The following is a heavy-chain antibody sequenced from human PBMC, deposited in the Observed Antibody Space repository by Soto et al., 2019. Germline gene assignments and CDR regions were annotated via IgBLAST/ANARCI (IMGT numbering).Heavy chain of an antibody. CDR3: ARVXIAAAERYYYYGMDV. Sequence: ASVKVSCKASGYTFTGYYMHWVRQAPGQGLEWMGWINPNSGGTNYAQKFQGWVTMTRDTSISTAHMELSRLRSDDTAVYYCARVXIAAAERYYYYGMDVWGQGTTVTVSS. V-gene: IGHV1-2*04. CDR1: GYTFTGYY. CDR2: INPNSGGT. J-gene: IGHJ6*02. D-gene: IGHD6-13*01.